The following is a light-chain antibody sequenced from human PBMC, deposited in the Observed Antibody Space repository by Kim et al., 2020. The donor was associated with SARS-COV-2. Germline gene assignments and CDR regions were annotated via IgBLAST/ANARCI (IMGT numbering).Light chain of an antibody. J-gene: IGLJ2*01. CDR2: DVS. Sequence: QSALTQPASVSGSPGQSITISCSGTSSDVGRYNFVSWYQQHPGKAPKVILYDVSNPPSGVSSGFSASKTGNTASLTISGLQAEDEADYYCSSYKGRNTRIFGGGTQLTVL. CDR1: SSDVGRYNF. CDR3: SSYKGRNTRI. V-gene: IGLV2-14*03.